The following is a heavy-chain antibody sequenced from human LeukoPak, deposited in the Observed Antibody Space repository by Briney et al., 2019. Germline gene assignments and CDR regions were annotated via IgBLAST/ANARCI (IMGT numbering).Heavy chain of an antibody. D-gene: IGHD4-23*01. V-gene: IGHV3-66*02. Sequence: GGSLRLSCAASGFTVSSNYMSWVRQAPGKGLEWVSVIYSGGSTYYADSVKGRFTISRDNSKNTLYLQMNSLRAEDTAVYYCARVPRATVVTWAPDYWGQGTLVTVSS. CDR1: GFTVSSNY. CDR3: ARVPRATVVTWAPDY. J-gene: IGHJ4*02. CDR2: IYSGGST.